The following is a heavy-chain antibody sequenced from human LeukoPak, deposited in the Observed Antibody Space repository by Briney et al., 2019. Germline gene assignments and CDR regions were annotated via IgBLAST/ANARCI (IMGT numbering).Heavy chain of an antibody. J-gene: IGHJ4*02. CDR2: INPNSGGT. V-gene: IGHV1-2*02. CDR3: ARVPFMDTAVDY. Sequence: GESLKISCKASGYTFTGYYMHWVRQAPGQGLEWMGWINPNSGGTNYAQKFQGRVTMTRDTSISTAYMELSRLRSDDTAVYYCARVPFMDTAVDYWGQGTLVTVSS. D-gene: IGHD5-18*01. CDR1: GYTFTGYY.